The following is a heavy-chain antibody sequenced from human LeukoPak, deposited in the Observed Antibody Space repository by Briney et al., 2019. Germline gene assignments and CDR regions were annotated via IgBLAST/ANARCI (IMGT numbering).Heavy chain of an antibody. Sequence: PGRSLRLSCAASGFPFSSFAMHWVRQAPGKGLEWVALISYDGSNEYYSDSVKGRFTISRDNCKHTLDLQMNSLRAEDTAVYSCARDGNSGYNSDYYYGMDVWGKGTAVTVSS. CDR3: ARDGNSGYNSDYYYGMDV. V-gene: IGHV3-30*04. D-gene: IGHD5-12*01. CDR1: GFPFSSFA. J-gene: IGHJ6*04. CDR2: ISYDGSNE.